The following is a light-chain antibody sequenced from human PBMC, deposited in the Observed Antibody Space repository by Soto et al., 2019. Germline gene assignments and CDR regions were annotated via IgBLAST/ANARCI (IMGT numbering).Light chain of an antibody. V-gene: IGLV2-14*01. CDR3: CSYTTSSTFV. CDR1: SSDIGTYHY. Sequence: QSVLSQPASVSGSPGQSITISCAGSSSDIGTYHYVSWYQHHPDKAPKLVIYDVSDRPSGASHRFSGSKSGNTASLNISGLQAEDEADYYCCSYTTSSTFVFGSGTKVTVL. J-gene: IGLJ1*01. CDR2: DVS.